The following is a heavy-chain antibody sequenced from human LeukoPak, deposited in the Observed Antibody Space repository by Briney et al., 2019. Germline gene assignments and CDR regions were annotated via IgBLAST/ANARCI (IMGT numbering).Heavy chain of an antibody. CDR3: AKNRDRGVPTYYYDSSGSSHFDL. CDR1: GFTVSSNY. D-gene: IGHD3-22*01. J-gene: IGHJ2*01. V-gene: IGHV3-30*18. CDR2: ISYDGSNK. Sequence: GGSLSLSCAASGFTVSSNYMHCVRQAPGKGLEWVLVISYDGSNKYYADSVKGRFTISRDNSKNTLYLQMNSLRAEDTAVYYCAKNRDRGVPTYYYDSSGSSHFDLWGRGTLVTVSS.